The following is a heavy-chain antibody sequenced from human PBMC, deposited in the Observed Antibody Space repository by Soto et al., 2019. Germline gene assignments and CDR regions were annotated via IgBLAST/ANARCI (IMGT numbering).Heavy chain of an antibody. D-gene: IGHD2-2*01. J-gene: IGHJ6*02. CDR3: ARGAGVPAAASYYYGMDV. Sequence: PSETLSLTCTVSGGSISSYDWSWIRQPPGKGLEWIGYIYYSGSTNYNPSLKSRVTISVDTSKNQFSLKLSSVTAADTAVYYCARGAGVPAAASYYYGMDVWGQGTTVTVSS. CDR1: GGSISSYD. CDR2: IYYSGST. V-gene: IGHV4-59*01.